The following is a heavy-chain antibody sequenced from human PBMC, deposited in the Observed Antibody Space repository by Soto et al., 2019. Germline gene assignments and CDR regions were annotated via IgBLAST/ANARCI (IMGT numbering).Heavy chain of an antibody. Sequence: QVQLVESGGGVVQPGRSLRLSCAASGFTFSSYGMHWVRQAPGKGLEWVAVISYDGSNKYYADSVKGRFTISRDNSKNTLYLQMNSLRAEDTAVYYCAKDHYDSSGYYFRAVAVFFFDYWGQGTLVTVSS. CDR3: AKDHYDSSGYYFRAVAVFFFDY. CDR1: GFTFSSYG. J-gene: IGHJ4*02. CDR2: ISYDGSNK. V-gene: IGHV3-30*18. D-gene: IGHD3-22*01.